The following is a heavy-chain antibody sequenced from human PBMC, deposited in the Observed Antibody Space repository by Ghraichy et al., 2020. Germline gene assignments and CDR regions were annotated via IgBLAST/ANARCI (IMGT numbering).Heavy chain of an antibody. V-gene: IGHV4-59*01. CDR3: VRDWGRTTVT. D-gene: IGHD4-17*01. CDR2: IYYSGST. Sequence: SETPSLTCTVSGGSISSDYWSWIRQPPGKGLEWIGYIYYSGSTNYNPSLKSRVTISVDTSKNQFSLKLSSVTAADTAVYYCVRDWGRTTVTWGQGTLVTVSS. J-gene: IGHJ4*02. CDR1: GGSISSDY.